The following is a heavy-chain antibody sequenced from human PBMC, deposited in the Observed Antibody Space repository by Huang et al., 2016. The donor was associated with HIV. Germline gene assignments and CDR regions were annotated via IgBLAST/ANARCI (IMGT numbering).Heavy chain of an antibody. V-gene: IGHV1-69*13. CDR3: AKRGGAWGSPYAFDL. CDR2: IIPRFGTR. Sequence: QVQLVQSGAEVRKPGSSVKVSCRASGGSFNNFGINWVRQAPGQGPEWLGGIIPRFGTRNDARRFQGRVTITADGTTGVVYMELSSLRSDDTAVYFCAKRGGAWGSPYAFDLWGPGTMVTVSS. J-gene: IGHJ3*01. CDR1: GGSFNNFG. D-gene: IGHD3-16*01.